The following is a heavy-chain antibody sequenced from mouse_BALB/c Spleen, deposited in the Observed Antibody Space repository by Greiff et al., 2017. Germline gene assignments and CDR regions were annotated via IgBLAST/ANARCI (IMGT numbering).Heavy chain of an antibody. CDR2: IWAGGST. D-gene: IGHD2-4*01. CDR1: GFSLTSYG. Sequence: VKVEESGPGLVAPSQSLSITCTVSGFSLTSYGVHWVRQPPGKGLEWLGVIWAGGSTNYNSALMSRLSNSKDNSKSQVFLKMNSLQTDDTAMYYCARGGYDYDFAYWGQGTLVTVSA. J-gene: IGHJ3*01. CDR3: ARGGYDYDFAY. V-gene: IGHV2-9*02.